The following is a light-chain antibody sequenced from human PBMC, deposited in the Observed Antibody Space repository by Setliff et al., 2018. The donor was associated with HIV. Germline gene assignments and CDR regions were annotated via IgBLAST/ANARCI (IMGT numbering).Light chain of an antibody. V-gene: IGLV2-11*01. CDR2: DVN. Sequence: QSALTQPRPVSGSPGQSVTISCTGTSSDVGGYNYVSWYQQHPGKAPKLMIYDVNKRPSGVPDRFSGSKSGKMASLTISGLQAEDEADYYCCSYAGSSYVFGTGTKGTVL. J-gene: IGLJ1*01. CDR3: CSYAGSSYV. CDR1: SSDVGGYNY.